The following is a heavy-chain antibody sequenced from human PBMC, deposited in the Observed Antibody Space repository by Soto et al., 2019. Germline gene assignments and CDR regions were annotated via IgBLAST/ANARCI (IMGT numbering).Heavy chain of an antibody. CDR3: AKVTNDFWSGYYRETILDFDY. CDR2: ISGSGGST. Sequence: GGSLRLSCAASGFTFSSYAMSWVRQAPGKGLEWVSAISGSGGSTYYADSVKGRFTISRDNSKNTLYLQMNSLRAEDTAVYYCAKVTNDFWSGYYRETILDFDYWGQGTLVTVSS. V-gene: IGHV3-23*01. J-gene: IGHJ4*02. CDR1: GFTFSSYA. D-gene: IGHD3-3*01.